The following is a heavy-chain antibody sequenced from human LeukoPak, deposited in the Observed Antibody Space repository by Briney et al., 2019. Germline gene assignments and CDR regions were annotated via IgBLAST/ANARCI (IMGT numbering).Heavy chain of an antibody. CDR2: ISSSSSYT. J-gene: IGHJ6*04. Sequence: GGSLRLSCAASGFTFSDYYMSWIRQAPGKGLEWVSYISSSSSYTNYADSVKGRFTFSRDNAKNSLYLQMNSLRAEDTAVYYCARGGVVVPAAMPRYYGMDVWGKGTTVTVSS. V-gene: IGHV3-11*06. D-gene: IGHD2-2*01. CDR3: ARGGVVVPAAMPRYYGMDV. CDR1: GFTFSDYY.